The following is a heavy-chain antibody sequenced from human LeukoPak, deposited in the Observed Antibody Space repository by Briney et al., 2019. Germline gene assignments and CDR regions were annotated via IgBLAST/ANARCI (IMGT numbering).Heavy chain of an antibody. CDR2: INSDGSST. D-gene: IGHD6-19*01. Sequence: GGSLRLSCAASGFTFSSYWMHWVRQAPGKGLVWVSRINSDGSSTIHADSVKGRFTISRDNAKNTLYLQTNSLRAEGTAVYYCAREVYSSGWSSFDYWGQGTLVTVSS. CDR3: AREVYSSGWSSFDY. CDR1: GFTFSSYW. J-gene: IGHJ4*02. V-gene: IGHV3-74*01.